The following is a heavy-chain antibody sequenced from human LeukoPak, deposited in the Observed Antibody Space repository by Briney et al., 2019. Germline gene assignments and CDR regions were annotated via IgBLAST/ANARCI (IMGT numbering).Heavy chain of an antibody. J-gene: IGHJ4*02. D-gene: IGHD2-15*01. CDR2: ISGSGGST. V-gene: IGHV3-23*01. Sequence: GGSLRLSCAASGFTFSSYAMSWVRQAPGKGLEWVSAISGSGGSTYYADSVKGRFTISRDNSKNTLYLQMNSLGAEDTAVYYCAKKGSPLLGQNDYWGQGTLVTVSS. CDR3: AKKGSPLLGQNDY. CDR1: GFTFSSYA.